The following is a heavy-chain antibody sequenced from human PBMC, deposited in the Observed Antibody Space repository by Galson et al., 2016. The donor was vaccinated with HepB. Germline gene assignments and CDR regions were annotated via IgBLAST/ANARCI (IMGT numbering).Heavy chain of an antibody. V-gene: IGHV4-4*02. CDR3: AGWGGAGGDYHLD. D-gene: IGHD3-16*01. CDR2: IYETGST. CDR1: GGSITSSFW. J-gene: IGHJ4*02. Sequence: SETLSLTCAVSGGSITSSFWWTWVRQSPGKGLEWIGEIYETGSTNYNPSLKSRVTISVDKSKNQFSLKLSSVTAADTALYYCAGWGGAGGDYHLDWGQGTLVTVSS.